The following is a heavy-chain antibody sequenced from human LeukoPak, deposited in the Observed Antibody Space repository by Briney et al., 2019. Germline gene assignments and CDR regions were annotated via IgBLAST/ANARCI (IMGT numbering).Heavy chain of an antibody. Sequence: GESLKISCKGSGYSFTSYWIGWVRQMPGKGLEWMGIIYPGDSDTRYSPSFQGQVTISADKSSSTAYVQWSSLKASDSAMYYCARLSSSWYRRGIDYWGQGTLVTVSS. V-gene: IGHV5-51*01. J-gene: IGHJ4*02. CDR2: IYPGDSDT. CDR1: GYSFTSYW. D-gene: IGHD6-13*01. CDR3: ARLSSSWYRRGIDY.